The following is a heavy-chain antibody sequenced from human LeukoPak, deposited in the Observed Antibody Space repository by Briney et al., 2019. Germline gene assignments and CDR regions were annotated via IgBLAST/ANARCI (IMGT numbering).Heavy chain of an antibody. J-gene: IGHJ3*02. CDR3: ARELWFGAPHAFDI. CDR1: GYTFTSYY. D-gene: IGHD3-10*01. V-gene: IGHV1-46*01. CDR2: INPSGGST. Sequence: ASVKVSCKASGYTFTSYYMHWVRQAPGQGLEWMGIINPSGGSTSYAQKFQGRVTITRNTSISTAYMELSSLRSEDTAVYYCARELWFGAPHAFDIWGQGTMVTVSS.